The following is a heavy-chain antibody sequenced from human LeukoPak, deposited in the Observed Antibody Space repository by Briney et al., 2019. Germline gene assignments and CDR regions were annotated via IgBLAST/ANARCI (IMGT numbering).Heavy chain of an antibody. CDR2: FYYTGST. CDR3: AQSSGRYLDN. Sequence: SETLSLTCTVSGDSSSNNYWTWIRQSPGKGLEWIGYFYYTGSTNYNPSLQSRVTMSVDTSKNQFSLELSSVTSADTAVYYRAQSSGRYLDNWGQGILVTVSS. J-gene: IGHJ4*02. D-gene: IGHD6-19*01. V-gene: IGHV4-59*01. CDR1: GDSSSNNY.